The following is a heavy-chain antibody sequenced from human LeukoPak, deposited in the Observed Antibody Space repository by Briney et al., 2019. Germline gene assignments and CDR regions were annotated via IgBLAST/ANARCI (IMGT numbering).Heavy chain of an antibody. V-gene: IGHV4-39*01. Sequence: SETLSLTCTVSGGSISSSSYYWGWIRQPPGKGLEWIGSIYYSGSTYYNPSLKSQVTISVDTSKNQFSLKLSSVTAADTAVYYCARGAYYYDSSGYFGSGTFDIWGQGTMVTVSS. CDR2: IYYSGST. CDR1: GGSISSSSYY. CDR3: ARGAYYYDSSGYFGSGTFDI. J-gene: IGHJ3*02. D-gene: IGHD3-22*01.